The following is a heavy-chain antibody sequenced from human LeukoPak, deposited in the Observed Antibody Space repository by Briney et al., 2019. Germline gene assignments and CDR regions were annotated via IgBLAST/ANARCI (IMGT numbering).Heavy chain of an antibody. CDR3: ARESPRTILGVVFDYYYMDV. V-gene: IGHV1-18*01. CDR1: GYTFTSYG. J-gene: IGHJ6*03. CDR2: ISAYNGNT. D-gene: IGHD3-3*01. Sequence: ASVKVSCKASGYTFTSYGINWVRHAPGQGLEWMGWISAYNGNTNYAQKLQGRVTMTTDTSTSTAYMELRSLRSDDTAVYYCARESPRTILGVVFDYYYMDVWGKGTTVSVSS.